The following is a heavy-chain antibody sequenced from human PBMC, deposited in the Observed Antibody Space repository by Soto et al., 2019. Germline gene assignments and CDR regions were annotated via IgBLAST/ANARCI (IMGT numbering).Heavy chain of an antibody. CDR3: AKRDWSSWLPFDY. CDR2: ISGSGGST. D-gene: IGHD6-13*01. Sequence: EVQLLESGGGLVQPGGSLRLSCAASGFTFSSYAMSWVRQAPGKGLEWVSAISGSGGSTYCADSVKGRFTISRDNSKNTLYLQMNSLRAEDTAVYYCAKRDWSSWLPFDYWGQGTLVTVSS. CDR1: GFTFSSYA. J-gene: IGHJ4*02. V-gene: IGHV3-23*01.